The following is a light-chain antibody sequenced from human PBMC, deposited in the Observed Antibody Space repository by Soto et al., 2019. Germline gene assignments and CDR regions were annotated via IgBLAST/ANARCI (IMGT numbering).Light chain of an antibody. Sequence: EIVLTQSPGTLSLSPGERATLSCRASQSVRSTYVAWYQQKPGQAPRLLIFDASSRATGIPDRFSSSGSGTDFTLSISRLEPEDFAVYYCHQYGASPATFGQGTKVDIK. J-gene: IGKJ1*01. CDR1: QSVRSTY. V-gene: IGKV3-20*01. CDR2: DAS. CDR3: HQYGASPAT.